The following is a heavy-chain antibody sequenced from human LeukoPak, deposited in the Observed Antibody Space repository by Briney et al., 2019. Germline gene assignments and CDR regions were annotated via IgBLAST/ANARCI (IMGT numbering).Heavy chain of an antibody. CDR1: GFTFSSYA. CDR2: ISYDGSNK. D-gene: IGHD2-8*01. CDR3: AIESYVVPLPDPDAFDI. J-gene: IGHJ3*02. Sequence: PGGSLRLSCAASGFTFSSYAMHWVRQAPGKGREWVAVISYDGSNKYYADSVKGRFTISSDNSKNTLYLQMNSLRAEDTAVYYCAIESYVVPLPDPDAFDIWGQGTMVTVSS. V-gene: IGHV3-30*01.